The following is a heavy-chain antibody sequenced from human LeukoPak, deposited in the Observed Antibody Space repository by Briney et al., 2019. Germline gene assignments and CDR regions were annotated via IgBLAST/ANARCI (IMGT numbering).Heavy chain of an antibody. J-gene: IGHJ3*02. CDR1: GFTVSSNY. Sequence: GGSLRLSCAASGFTVSSNYMSWVRQAPGKGLEWVSVIYSGGSTYYADSVKGRFTISRDNSKNTLYLQMNSLRAEDTAVYYRARHWAYSSSPWAFDIWGQGTMVTVSS. CDR3: ARHWAYSSSPWAFDI. CDR2: IYSGGST. V-gene: IGHV3-66*02. D-gene: IGHD6-6*01.